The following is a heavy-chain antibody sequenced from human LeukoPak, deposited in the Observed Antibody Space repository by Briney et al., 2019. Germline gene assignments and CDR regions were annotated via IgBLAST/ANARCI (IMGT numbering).Heavy chain of an antibody. D-gene: IGHD6-19*01. CDR2: ISYDGSNK. CDR3: AKDGGASGWNPFDI. V-gene: IGHV3-30*04. J-gene: IGHJ3*02. Sequence: GGSLRLSCTASGFTFGDYAMSWVRQAPGKGLEWVAVISYDGSNKYYADSVKGRFTISRDNSENTLYLQMNSLRPDDTAVYYCAKDGGASGWNPFDIWGQGTMVTVSS. CDR1: GFTFGDYA.